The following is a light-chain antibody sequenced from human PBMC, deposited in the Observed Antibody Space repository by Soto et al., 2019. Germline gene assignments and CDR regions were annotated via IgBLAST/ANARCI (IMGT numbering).Light chain of an antibody. V-gene: IGKV4-1*01. CDR3: HQYYSSPYT. Sequence: DIVMTQSPDSLAVSLGERATINCKSSQTVLSSSNTNNYLAWYQQKPGQPPKLLIYWASTRESGVPDRFSGSGSGTDFTLTISGLQAEDVAVYYCHQYYSSPYTFGQGTKLEIK. CDR1: QTVLSSSNTNNY. CDR2: WAS. J-gene: IGKJ2*01.